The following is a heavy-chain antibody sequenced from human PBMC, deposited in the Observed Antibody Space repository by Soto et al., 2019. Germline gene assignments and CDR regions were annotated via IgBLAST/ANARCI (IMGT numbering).Heavy chain of an antibody. CDR2: ISYDGSDK. D-gene: IGHD2-21*02. V-gene: IGHV3-30-3*01. J-gene: IGHJ4*02. CDR3: ARGGGFCGADCYKGGIDY. Sequence: QVQLVESGGGVVQPGRSLRLSCAASGFTFSPYTMHWVRQTPGKGLEWVAGISYDGSDKYYAGSVRGRFTISRDNSKNTMFLQMNSLRAEDTALYYCARGGGFCGADCYKGGIDYWGQGALVTVSS. CDR1: GFTFSPYT.